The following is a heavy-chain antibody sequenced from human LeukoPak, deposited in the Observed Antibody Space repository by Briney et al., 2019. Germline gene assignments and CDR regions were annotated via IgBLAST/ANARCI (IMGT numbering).Heavy chain of an antibody. Sequence: PGGSLRLSCAASGFTFSSYSMNWVRQPPGKGLEWIGEINHSGSTNYNPSLKSRVTISVDTSKNQFSLKLSSVTAADTAVYYCARHYYGSGSYNYGFDYWGQGTLVTVSS. D-gene: IGHD3-10*01. CDR3: ARHYYGSGSYNYGFDY. J-gene: IGHJ4*02. CDR1: GFTFSSYS. V-gene: IGHV4-34*01. CDR2: INHSGST.